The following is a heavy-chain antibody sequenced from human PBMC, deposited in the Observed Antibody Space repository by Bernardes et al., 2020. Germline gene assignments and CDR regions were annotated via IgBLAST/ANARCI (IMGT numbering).Heavy chain of an antibody. CDR1: GFTFSSYS. J-gene: IGHJ4*02. D-gene: IGHD6-19*01. V-gene: IGHV3-21*01. Sequence: GGSLRLSCAASGFTFSSYSMNWVRQAPGKGLEWVSSISSSSSYIYYADSVKGRFTISRDNAKNSLYLQMNSLRAEDTAVYYCARVARVEKERKQWLVLFDYWGQGTLVTVSS. CDR3: ARVARVEKERKQWLVLFDY. CDR2: ISSSSSYI.